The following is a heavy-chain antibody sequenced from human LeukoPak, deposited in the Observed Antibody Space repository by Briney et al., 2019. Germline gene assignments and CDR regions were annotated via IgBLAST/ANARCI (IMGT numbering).Heavy chain of an antibody. V-gene: IGHV4-4*07. J-gene: IGHJ6*03. CDR3: ARGSYYYYYMDV. Sequence: SETLSLTCTVSGGSISSYYWSWIRQPAGKGLEWIGRIYTSGSTNYNPSLKSRVTMSVDTSKSQFSLKMRSVTAADTAVYYCARGSYYYYYMDVWGKGTTVSVSS. CDR1: GGSISSYY. D-gene: IGHD3-10*01. CDR2: IYTSGST.